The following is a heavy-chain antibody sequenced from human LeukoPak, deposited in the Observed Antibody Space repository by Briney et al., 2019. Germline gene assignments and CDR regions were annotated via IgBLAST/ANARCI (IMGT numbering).Heavy chain of an antibody. Sequence: SETLSLTCTISGGSISSGSYYWSWIRQPAGKGLEWIGRIYTSGSTNYNPSLKSRVTISVDTSKNQFSLKLSSVTAADTAVYYCARGFKYYDFWSGYRPYYFDYWGQGTLVTVSS. CDR2: IYTSGST. CDR1: GGSISSGSYY. CDR3: ARGFKYYDFWSGYRPYYFDY. J-gene: IGHJ4*02. D-gene: IGHD3-3*01. V-gene: IGHV4-61*02.